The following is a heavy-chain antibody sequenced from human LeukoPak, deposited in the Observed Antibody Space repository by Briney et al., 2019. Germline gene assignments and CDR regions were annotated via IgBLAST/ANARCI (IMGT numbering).Heavy chain of an antibody. D-gene: IGHD2-21*02. J-gene: IGHJ4*02. CDR2: ISGSGGST. Sequence: AGSLRLSCAASGFTFSSYAMSWVRQAPGKGLEWVSAISGSGGSTYYADSVKGRFTISRDNSKNTLYLQMNSLRAEDTAVYYCAKVTGIYCGGDCRYFDYWGQGTLVTVSS. CDR3: AKVTGIYCGGDCRYFDY. CDR1: GFTFSSYA. V-gene: IGHV3-23*01.